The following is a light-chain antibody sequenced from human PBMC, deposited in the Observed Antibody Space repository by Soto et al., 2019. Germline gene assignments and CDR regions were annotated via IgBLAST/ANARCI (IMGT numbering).Light chain of an antibody. V-gene: IGKV1-5*01. CDR3: QQYDYART. J-gene: IGKJ2*01. CDR1: QSVAAS. CDR2: DVS. Sequence: DVQMTQSPSSLSASVGDSVTITCRASQSVAASLAWYHLKPGEAPKLLIYDVSNLESGVPSRFSGSGSGTEFSLTIRSLQPDDFATYYCQQYDYARTFGQGTKVEIK.